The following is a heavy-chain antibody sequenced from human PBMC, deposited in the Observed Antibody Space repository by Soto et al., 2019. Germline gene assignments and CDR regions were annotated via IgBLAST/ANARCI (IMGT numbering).Heavy chain of an antibody. CDR3: ARSGDYGGNSWAYFDY. D-gene: IGHD4-17*01. J-gene: IGHJ4*02. CDR1: ERVFISDG. CDR2: IYPGDSDT. V-gene: IGHV5-51*07. Sequence: WKGCERVFISDGTVSVKKKPGKGLEWMGIIYPGDSDTRYSPSFQGQVTISDDKSISTAYLQWSSLKASDTAMYYCARSGDYGGNSWAYFDYWAQGTLVTVSS.